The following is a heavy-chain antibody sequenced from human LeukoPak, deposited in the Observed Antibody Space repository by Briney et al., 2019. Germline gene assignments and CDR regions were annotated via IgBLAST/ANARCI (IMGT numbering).Heavy chain of an antibody. CDR1: GGSLSRYY. J-gene: IGHJ4*02. Sequence: SEPLSLTCSVSGGSLSRYYGSWIRQPPGKGLEWIGYIYYRGSINYNPSLKRRVTISVDTSKIQFSLKLSSVTAADTAVYYCARGERIQLLLRGLFGWGQGTLVTVSS. V-gene: IGHV4-59*01. CDR2: IYYRGSI. CDR3: ARGERIQLLLRGLFG. D-gene: IGHD5-18*01.